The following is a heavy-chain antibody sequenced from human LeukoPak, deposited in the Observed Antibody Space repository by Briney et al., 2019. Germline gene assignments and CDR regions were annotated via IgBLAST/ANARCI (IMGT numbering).Heavy chain of an antibody. CDR1: GFTFTSSA. CDR2: IVVGSGNT. D-gene: IGHD3-9*01. Sequence: ASVKVSCKASGFTFTSSAVQWVRQARGQRLEWIGWIVVGSGNTNYAQKFQERVTTTRDMSTSTAYMELSSLRSEGTAVYYCAVANYDILTDYYYYGMDVWGKGTTVTVSS. CDR3: AVANYDILTDYYYYGMDV. V-gene: IGHV1-58*01. J-gene: IGHJ6*04.